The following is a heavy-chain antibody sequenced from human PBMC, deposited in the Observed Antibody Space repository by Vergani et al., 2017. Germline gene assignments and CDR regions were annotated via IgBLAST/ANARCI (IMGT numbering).Heavy chain of an antibody. J-gene: IGHJ4*02. CDR1: GYTFTGYY. V-gene: IGHV1-2*02. Sequence: QVQLVQSGAEVKKPGSSVKVSCKASGYTFTGYYMHWVRQAPGQGLEWMGWINPNSGGTNYAQKFQGRVTMTRDTSISTAYMELSRLRSDDTAVYYCASFGEYSSSRGWRGAANNWGQGTLVTVSS. D-gene: IGHD6-13*01. CDR2: INPNSGGT. CDR3: ASFGEYSSSRGWRGAANN.